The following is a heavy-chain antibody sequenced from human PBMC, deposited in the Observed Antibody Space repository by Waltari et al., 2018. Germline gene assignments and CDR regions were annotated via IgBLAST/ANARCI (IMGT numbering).Heavy chain of an antibody. CDR1: GGSFSGYY. V-gene: IGHV4-34*01. CDR3: ARGTPELRYFDWLLWGCFFDY. CDR2: INHRGST. Sequence: QVQLQQWGAGLLKPSETLSLTCAVYGGSFSGYYWSWIRQPPGKGLGWIGEINHRGSTNNNPAVRSRVTISVDTSKNQFSLKLSSVTAADTAVYYCARGTPELRYFDWLLWGCFFDYWGQGTLVTVSS. D-gene: IGHD3-9*01. J-gene: IGHJ4*02.